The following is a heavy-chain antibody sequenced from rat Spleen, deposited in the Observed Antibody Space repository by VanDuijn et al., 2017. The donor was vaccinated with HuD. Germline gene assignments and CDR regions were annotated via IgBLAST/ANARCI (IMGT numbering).Heavy chain of an antibody. CDR1: GFSLTDYS. CDR2: MWSGGST. J-gene: IGHJ3*01. V-gene: IGHV2S63*01. CDR3: SRDEYRNNWGFAY. D-gene: IGHD1-5*01. Sequence: EVQLKESGPGLVQPSQTLSLTCTVSGFSLTDYSVHWVRQPPGKGLEWMGVMWSGGSTAYNSALKSRLSVSRDTSNNQVFLEMSSLQSEDTAIYFCSRDEYRNNWGFAYWGQGTLVTVSS.